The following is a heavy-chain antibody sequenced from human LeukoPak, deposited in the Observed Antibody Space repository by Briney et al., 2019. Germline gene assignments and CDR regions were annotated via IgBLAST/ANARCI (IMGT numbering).Heavy chain of an antibody. CDR2: INHSGST. J-gene: IGHJ5*02. CDR3: ARVIPDPVLRYFDWLYGRGWFDP. Sequence: SETLSLTCAVYGGSFSGYYWSWIRQPPGKGLEWIGEINHSGSTNYNPSLKSRVTISVDTSKNRFSLKLSSVTAADTAVYYCARVIPDPVLRYFDWLYGRGWFDPWGQGTLVTVSS. CDR1: GGSFSGYY. D-gene: IGHD3-9*01. V-gene: IGHV4-34*01.